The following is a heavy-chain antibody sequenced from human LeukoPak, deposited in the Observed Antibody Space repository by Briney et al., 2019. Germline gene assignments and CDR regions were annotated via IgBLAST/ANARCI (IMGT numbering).Heavy chain of an antibody. D-gene: IGHD2-2*01. CDR1: GYTFTSYG. Sequence: ASVKVSCKASGYTFTSYGISWVRQAPGQGLEWMGWISAHNGNTNYAQKLQGRVTMTTDTSTSTAYMELRSLRSDDTAVYYCARAVDCSSTSCYRNWFDPWGQGTLVTVSS. CDR2: ISAHNGNT. CDR3: ARAVDCSSTSCYRNWFDP. V-gene: IGHV1-18*01. J-gene: IGHJ5*02.